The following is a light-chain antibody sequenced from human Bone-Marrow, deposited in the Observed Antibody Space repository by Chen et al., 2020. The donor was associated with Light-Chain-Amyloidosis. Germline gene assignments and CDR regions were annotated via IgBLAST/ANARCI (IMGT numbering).Light chain of an antibody. J-gene: IGLJ3*02. CDR3: QVWDRSSDRPV. CDR2: KDT. CDR1: ALPKQH. Sequence: SYELTQPPSVSVSPGQTARITCSGDALPKQHAYWYQQRPGQAPVLIIYKDTVRPSGIPERISGSGSGTIVTVTISGVQAEDEADYYCQVWDRSSDRPVFGGGTKLTVL. V-gene: IGLV3-25*03.